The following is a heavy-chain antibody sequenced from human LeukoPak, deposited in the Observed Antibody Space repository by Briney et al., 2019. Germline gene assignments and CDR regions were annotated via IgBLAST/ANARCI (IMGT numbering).Heavy chain of an antibody. CDR2: ISAYNGNT. D-gene: IGHD5-12*01. Sequence: ASVKVSCKASGCTFTSYGISWVRQAPGQGLEWMGWISAYNGNTNYAQKLQGRVTMTTDTSTSTAYMELRSLRSDDTAVYYCARLRPGWLRSPPDYWGQGTLVTVSS. CDR3: ARLRPGWLRSPPDY. V-gene: IGHV1-18*01. J-gene: IGHJ4*02. CDR1: GCTFTSYG.